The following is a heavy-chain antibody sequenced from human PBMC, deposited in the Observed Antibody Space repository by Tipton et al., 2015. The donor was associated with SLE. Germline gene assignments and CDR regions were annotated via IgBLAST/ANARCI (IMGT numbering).Heavy chain of an antibody. V-gene: IGHV4-39*07. CDR1: GASISSSSYY. J-gene: IGHJ6*02. CDR3: ARFRDEYYYYAMDV. Sequence: TLSLTCTVSGASISSSSYYWGWTRQPPGKGLEWIGSIYYSGSTYYNPSLKSRVTISMDPSKNQFSLKLNSVTAADTAVYYCARFRDEYYYYAMDVWGQGTTVTVSS. CDR2: IYYSGST.